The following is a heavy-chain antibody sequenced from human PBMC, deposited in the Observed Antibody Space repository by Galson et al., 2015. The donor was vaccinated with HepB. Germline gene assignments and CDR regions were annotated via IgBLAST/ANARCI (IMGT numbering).Heavy chain of an antibody. V-gene: IGHV1-69*13. CDR2: IIPIFGTA. CDR1: GGTFSSYA. Sequence: SVKVSCKASGGTFSSYAISWVRQAPGQGLEWMGGIIPIFGTANYAQKFQGRVTITADESTSTAYMELSSLRSEDTAVYYCARDRWGLSRPMGDGMDVWGQGTTVTVSS. CDR3: ARDRWGLSRPMGDGMDV. D-gene: IGHD3-10*01. J-gene: IGHJ6*02.